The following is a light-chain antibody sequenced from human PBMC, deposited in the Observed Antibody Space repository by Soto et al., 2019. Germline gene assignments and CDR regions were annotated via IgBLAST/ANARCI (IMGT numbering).Light chain of an antibody. CDR3: QHYNTWPWT. V-gene: IGKV3-15*01. J-gene: IGKJ1*01. Sequence: IVLTQSPATLSVSPVSRATLSCRASQIVRSNSLAWYQQKPGQAPRLLIYGASTRASGIPARFSGSGSGPEFTLTISSLQSDDFAVYYCQHYNTWPWTFGQGTKVDIK. CDR2: GAS. CDR1: QIVRSN.